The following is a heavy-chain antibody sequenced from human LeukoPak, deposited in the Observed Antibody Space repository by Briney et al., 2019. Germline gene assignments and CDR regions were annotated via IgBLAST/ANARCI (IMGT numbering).Heavy chain of an antibody. CDR1: GGTFSSYA. V-gene: IGHV1-69*05. D-gene: IGHD2-15*01. CDR2: IIPIFGTA. J-gene: IGHJ5*02. Sequence: EASVKVSCKASGGTFSSYAISWVRQAPGQGLEWMGGIIPIFGTANYAQKFQGRVTITTDESTGTAYMELSSLRSEDTAVYYCARGYCSGGSCYSVENWFDPWGQGTLVTVSS. CDR3: ARGYCSGGSCYSVENWFDP.